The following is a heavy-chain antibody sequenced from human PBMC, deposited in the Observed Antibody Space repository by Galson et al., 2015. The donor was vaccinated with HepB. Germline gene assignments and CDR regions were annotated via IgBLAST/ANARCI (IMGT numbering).Heavy chain of an antibody. Sequence: CAISGDSVFSNSAAWVWIRQSPSRGLEWLGKTYYRSKWNYDHAVSVKSRITIKPDTSKDQFSLQLNSVTPEDTAVYYCAREYYYRSANSYPYYGMDVWGQGTTVTVSS. CDR2: TYYRSKWNY. D-gene: IGHD3-10*01. CDR3: AREYYYRSANSYPYYGMDV. CDR1: GDSVFSNSAA. V-gene: IGHV6-1*01. J-gene: IGHJ6*02.